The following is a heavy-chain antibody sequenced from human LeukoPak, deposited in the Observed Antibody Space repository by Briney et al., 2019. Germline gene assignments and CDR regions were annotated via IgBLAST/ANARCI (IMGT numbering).Heavy chain of an antibody. CDR1: GFTFSSYG. Sequence: GGSLRLSCAASGFTFSSYGMHWVRQAPGKGLEWVAFIRYDGSNKYYADSVKGRFTISRDNSKNTLYLQMNSLRAEDTAVYYCAKDGPPRQLIAMAGTLGYWGQGTLVTVSS. V-gene: IGHV3-30*02. D-gene: IGHD6-19*01. CDR2: IRYDGSNK. CDR3: AKDGPPRQLIAMAGTLGY. J-gene: IGHJ4*02.